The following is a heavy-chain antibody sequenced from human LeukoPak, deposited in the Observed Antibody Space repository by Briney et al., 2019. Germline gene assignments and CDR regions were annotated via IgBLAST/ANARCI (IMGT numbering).Heavy chain of an antibody. CDR1: EYTFANYY. V-gene: IGHV1-46*01. CDR2: INPVGGST. Sequence: ASVKVSCKSSEYTFANYYLHWVRQAPGQGLEWMGIINPVGGSTTYTQKFQGRVTMTRDTSTSTIYMDLSSLRSEDTAVYYCARGGSLAAAPHLYYFDYWGQGSLVTVSS. J-gene: IGHJ4*02. CDR3: ARGGSLAAAPHLYYFDY. D-gene: IGHD6-19*01.